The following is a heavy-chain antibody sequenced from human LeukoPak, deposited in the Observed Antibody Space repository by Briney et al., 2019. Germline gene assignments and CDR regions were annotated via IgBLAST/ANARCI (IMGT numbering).Heavy chain of an antibody. CDR1: GFTFSSYA. Sequence: GGSLRLSCAASGFTFSSYAMSWVRQAPGKGLEWVSAISGSGGSTYYADSVKGRSTISRDNSKNTLYLQMNSLRAEDTAVYYCAKVRYCSGGSCYPFDYWGQGTLVTVSS. V-gene: IGHV3-23*01. CDR2: ISGSGGST. J-gene: IGHJ4*02. D-gene: IGHD2-15*01. CDR3: AKVRYCSGGSCYPFDY.